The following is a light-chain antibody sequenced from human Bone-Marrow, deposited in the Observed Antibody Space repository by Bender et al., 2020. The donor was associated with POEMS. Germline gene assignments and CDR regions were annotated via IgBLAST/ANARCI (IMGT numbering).Light chain of an antibody. CDR2: ENF. CDR1: SSDVGSYNL. V-gene: IGLV2-23*01. Sequence: QSALTQPASVSGSPGQSITISCTGTSSDVGSYNLVSWYQQHPGKAPKLIIYENFKRPSGVSDRFSGSKSGNTASLTISGLQDEDEAQYFCCSYAGSVSYVIFGGGTKVTVL. J-gene: IGLJ2*01. CDR3: CSYAGSVSYVI.